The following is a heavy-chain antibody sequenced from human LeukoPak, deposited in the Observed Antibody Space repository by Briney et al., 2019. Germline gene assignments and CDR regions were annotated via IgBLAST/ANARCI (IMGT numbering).Heavy chain of an antibody. CDR2: ISGSGGST. J-gene: IGHJ4*02. CDR3: AKDVEWFGELFYFDY. V-gene: IGHV3-23*01. CDR1: GFTFSSYA. D-gene: IGHD3-10*01. Sequence: QTGGSLRLSCAASGFTFSSYAMSWVRPAPGKGLEWVSAISGSGGSTYYADSVKGRFTISRDNSKNTLYLQMNSLRAEDTAVYYCAKDVEWFGELFYFDYWGQGTLVTVSS.